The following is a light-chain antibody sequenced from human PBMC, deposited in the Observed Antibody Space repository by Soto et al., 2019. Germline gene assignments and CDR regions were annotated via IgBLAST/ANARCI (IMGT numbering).Light chain of an antibody. CDR1: QSVSSSY. CDR2: GAS. V-gene: IGKV3-20*01. Sequence: EVVLTQSPGTVSLSPGERATLSCRASQSVSSSYLAWYQHKRGQAPGLLMYGASSRATGVPDRFSGWGSGTDFTLTISRLEPEDFAVYYCHQYGTSPQTFGQGTKVDI. J-gene: IGKJ1*01. CDR3: HQYGTSPQT.